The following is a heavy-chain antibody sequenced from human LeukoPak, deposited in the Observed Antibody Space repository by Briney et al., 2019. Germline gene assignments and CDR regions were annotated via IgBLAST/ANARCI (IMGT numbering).Heavy chain of an antibody. Sequence: SVKVSCKASGGTFTSYAISWVRQAPGQGLEWMGRIIPIFGTANYAQKFQGRVTITADKSTSTAYMELSSQRSEDTAVYYCARVSFCSGSSCYAGHDYWGQGTLVTVSS. CDR3: ARVSFCSGSSCYAGHDY. CDR2: IIPIFGTA. V-gene: IGHV1-69*06. D-gene: IGHD2-15*01. J-gene: IGHJ4*02. CDR1: GGTFTSYA.